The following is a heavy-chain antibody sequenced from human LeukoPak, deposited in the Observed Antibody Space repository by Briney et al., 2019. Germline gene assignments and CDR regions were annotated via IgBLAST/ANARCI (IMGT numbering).Heavy chain of an antibody. CDR2: MNPNSGNT. V-gene: IGHV1-8*03. J-gene: IGHJ6*03. CDR1: GYTFTSYD. Sequence: ASVKVSCKASGYTFTSYDINWVRQATGQGLEWMGWMNPNSGNTGYAQKFQGRVTITRNTSISTAYMELSSLRSEDTAVYYCARDWGSTEKANYYYYYMDVWGKGTTVTISS. CDR3: ARDWGSTEKANYYYYYMDV. D-gene: IGHD3-16*01.